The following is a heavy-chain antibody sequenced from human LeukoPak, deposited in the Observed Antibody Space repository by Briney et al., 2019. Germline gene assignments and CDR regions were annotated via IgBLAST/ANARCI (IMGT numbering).Heavy chain of an antibody. V-gene: IGHV3-21*04. CDR3: ARPLRFLEWLEFDY. CDR2: ISSSSSYI. CDR1: GFTFSSYS. Sequence: GGSLRLSCAASGFTFSSYSMNWVRQAPGKGLEWVSSISSSSSYIYYADSVKGRFTISRDNSKNTLYLQMNSLRAEDTAVYYCARPLRFLEWLEFDYWGQGTLVTVSS. J-gene: IGHJ4*02. D-gene: IGHD3-3*01.